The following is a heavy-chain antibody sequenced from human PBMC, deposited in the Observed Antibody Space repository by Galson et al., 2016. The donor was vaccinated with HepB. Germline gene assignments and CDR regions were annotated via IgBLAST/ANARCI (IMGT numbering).Heavy chain of an antibody. CDR3: VRDGFRYPSGGTAFDY. Sequence: SLRLSCAASRFTFSNFGMNWFRQAPGKGLEWVSGVSDTGTTYYANYVKGRFTISRENSKNTLYLQLNSLRAEDTAVYHCVRDGFRYPSGGTAFDYWGQGTPVTVSS. CDR1: RFTFSNFG. V-gene: IGHV3-23*01. CDR2: VSDTGTT. D-gene: IGHD1-26*01. J-gene: IGHJ4*02.